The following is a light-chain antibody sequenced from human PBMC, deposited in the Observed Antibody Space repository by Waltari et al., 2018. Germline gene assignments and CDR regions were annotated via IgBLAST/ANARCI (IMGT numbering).Light chain of an antibody. CDR2: KSF. Sequence: DIQMTQSPSTLSASVGDRVTITCRASQSISNWLAWYQQKPGKAPKVLIYKSFTLQSGVPSRCSGSGSETEFSLTISSLQPDDFATYYCQQYNIWPYTFGQGTTLEI. CDR1: QSISNW. J-gene: IGKJ2*01. V-gene: IGKV1-5*03. CDR3: QQYNIWPYT.